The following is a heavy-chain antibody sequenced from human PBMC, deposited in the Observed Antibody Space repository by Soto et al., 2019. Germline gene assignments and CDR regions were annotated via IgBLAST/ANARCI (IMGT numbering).Heavy chain of an antibody. Sequence: PSETLSLTCAVYGGSFSGYYWSWIRQPPGKGLEWIGEINHSGSTNYNPSLKSRVTISVDTSKNQFSLKLSSVTAADTAVYYCARSRWLVRSFHFDYWGQGTLVTVSS. D-gene: IGHD6-19*01. CDR3: ARSRWLVRSFHFDY. CDR2: INHSGST. J-gene: IGHJ4*02. CDR1: GGSFSGYY. V-gene: IGHV4-34*01.